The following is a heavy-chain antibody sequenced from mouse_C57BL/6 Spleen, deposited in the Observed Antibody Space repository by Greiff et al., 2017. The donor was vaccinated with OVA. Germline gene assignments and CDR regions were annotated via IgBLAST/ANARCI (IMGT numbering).Heavy chain of an antibody. Sequence: EVQLQQSGAELVRPGASVKLSCTASGFNIKDYYMHWVKQRPEQGLEWIGRIDPEDGDTEYAPKFQGKATMTADTSSNTAYLQLSSLTSEDTAVYYCTPYDYENYFDYWGQGTTLTVSS. CDR1: GFNIKDYY. CDR3: TPYDYENYFDY. D-gene: IGHD2-4*01. CDR2: IDPEDGDT. V-gene: IGHV14-1*01. J-gene: IGHJ2*01.